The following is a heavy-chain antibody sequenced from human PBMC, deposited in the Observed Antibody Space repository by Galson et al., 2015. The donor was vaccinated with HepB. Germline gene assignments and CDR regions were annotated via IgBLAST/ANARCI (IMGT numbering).Heavy chain of an antibody. CDR2: INHSGST. CDR3: ARESIAAADTYYFDY. J-gene: IGHJ4*02. CDR1: GGSFSGYY. D-gene: IGHD6-13*01. Sequence: SETLSLTCAVYGGSFSGYYWSWIRQPPGKGLEWIGEINHSGSTNYNPSLKSRVTISVDKSKNQFSLKLSSVTAADTAVYYCARESIAAADTYYFDYWGQGTLVTVSS. V-gene: IGHV4-34*01.